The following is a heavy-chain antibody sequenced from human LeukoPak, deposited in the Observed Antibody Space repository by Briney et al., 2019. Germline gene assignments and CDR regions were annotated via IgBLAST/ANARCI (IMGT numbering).Heavy chain of an antibody. CDR1: GFTFSSYG. D-gene: IGHD4-17*01. J-gene: IGHJ4*02. V-gene: IGHV3-30*03. CDR2: ISYDGSNK. CDR3: ARTSYGVFDY. Sequence: PGGSLRLSCAASGFTFSSYGMHWVRQAPGKGLEWVAVISYDGSNKYYADSVKGRFTISRDNSKNTLYLQMNSLRAEDTAVYYCARTSYGVFDYWGQGTLVTVSS.